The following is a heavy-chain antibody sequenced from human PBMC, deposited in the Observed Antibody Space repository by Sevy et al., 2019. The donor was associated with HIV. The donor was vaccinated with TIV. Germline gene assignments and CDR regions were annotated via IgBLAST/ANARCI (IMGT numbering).Heavy chain of an antibody. CDR1: GGSISSSSYY. D-gene: IGHD6-19*01. J-gene: IGHJ2*01. CDR2: LYSTGAT. CDR3: ATPLPSGWYEGTGGYFDL. V-gene: IGHV4-39*01. Sequence: SETLSITCTISGGSISSSSYYWGWIRQPPGKGLEWMGSLYSTGATSYNPSLESRVTVSADTSRNRFYLKLDSVSAADTAVYYCATPLPSGWYEGTGGYFDLWGRGTLVTVSS.